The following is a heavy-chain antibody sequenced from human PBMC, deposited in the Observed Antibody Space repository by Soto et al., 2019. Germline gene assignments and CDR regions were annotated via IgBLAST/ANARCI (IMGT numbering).Heavy chain of an antibody. CDR2: ISAASSTI. CDR1: GFLFSSFT. J-gene: IGHJ1*01. CDR3: ARDRRALQY. V-gene: IGHV3-48*02. Sequence: PGGSLRLSCTASGFLFSSFTMNWVRQAPGKGLEWVAYISAASSTIYYADSVKGRFTISRDNAQNSLFLQMNSLRDEDTAVYYCARDRRALQYWGQGTLVTVSS.